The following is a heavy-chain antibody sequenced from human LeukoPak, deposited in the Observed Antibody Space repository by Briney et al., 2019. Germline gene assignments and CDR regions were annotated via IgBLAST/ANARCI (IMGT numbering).Heavy chain of an antibody. V-gene: IGHV4-59*01. CDR2: IYNSGST. CDR3: AREYGGNSWFNY. CDR1: GGSISSYS. Sequence: PSETLSLTCPVSGGSISSYSWSWIRHPPEKGLEWIGYIYNSGSTNYNPSLKSRVIISVDTSKNQFSLKLSSVTAADTAVYYCAREYGGNSWFNYWCQGTLVTVSS. D-gene: IGHD4-23*01. J-gene: IGHJ4*02.